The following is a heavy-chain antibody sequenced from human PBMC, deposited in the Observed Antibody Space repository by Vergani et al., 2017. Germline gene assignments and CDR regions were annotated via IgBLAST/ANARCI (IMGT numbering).Heavy chain of an antibody. CDR1: GGSFSDYY. Sequence: QVQLQEWGAGLLKTSETLSLTCGVSGGSFSDYYWSWIRQAPGMGLEWIGEINHRGSTNYNPSLKSRVTISVDTSKNQFSLKLSSVTAADTAVYYCARYRRNRSSTGGYYYYYYMDVWGKGTTVTVSS. CDR2: INHRGST. D-gene: IGHD2-2*01. CDR3: ARYRRNRSSTGGYYYYYYMDV. J-gene: IGHJ6*03. V-gene: IGHV4-34*01.